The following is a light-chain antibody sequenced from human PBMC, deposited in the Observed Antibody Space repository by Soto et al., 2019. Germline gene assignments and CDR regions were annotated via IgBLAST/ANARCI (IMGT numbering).Light chain of an antibody. CDR3: QHYNNWPFT. CDR1: HGIANY. CDR2: GAS. V-gene: IGKV1-16*02. Sequence: EIQMTQSPAALSASVGDRVTITCRASHGIANYLNWYQQKPGKAPKLLIYGASSLQSGVPSKFSGSGSGTDFTLTISRLQSEDFAVYYCQHYNNWPFTFGQGTKVDIK. J-gene: IGKJ1*01.